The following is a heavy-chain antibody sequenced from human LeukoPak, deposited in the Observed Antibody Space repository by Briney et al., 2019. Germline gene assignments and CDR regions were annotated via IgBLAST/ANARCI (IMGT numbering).Heavy chain of an antibody. CDR3: ARTIEMATISYFDY. J-gene: IGHJ4*02. D-gene: IGHD5-24*01. CDR2: ISSSDSTI. V-gene: IGHV3-48*03. Sequence: GGSLRLSCAASGFTFSSYEMNWVRQAPGKGLEWVSYISSSDSTIYYADSVKGRFTISRDNAKNSLYLQMNSLRAGDTAVYYCARTIEMATISYFDYWGQGTLVTVSS. CDR1: GFTFSSYE.